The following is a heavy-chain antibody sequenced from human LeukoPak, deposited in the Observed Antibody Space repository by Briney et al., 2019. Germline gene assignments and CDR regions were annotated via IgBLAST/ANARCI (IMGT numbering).Heavy chain of an antibody. V-gene: IGHV3-11*04. CDR1: GFTFSNYY. Sequence: PGGSLRLSXAASGFTFSNYYMNWIRQAPGKGLEWVSYISTSGRTIYYADSVEGRFTISRDNAKNSLYLQMNSLRADDTAVYYCARGYDWVLDYWGQGTLVTVSP. D-gene: IGHD3-16*01. J-gene: IGHJ4*02. CDR3: ARGYDWVLDY. CDR2: ISTSGRTI.